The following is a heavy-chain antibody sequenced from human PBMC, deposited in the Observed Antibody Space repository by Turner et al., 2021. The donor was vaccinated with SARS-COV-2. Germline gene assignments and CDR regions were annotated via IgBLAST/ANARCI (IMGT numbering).Heavy chain of an antibody. CDR2: IYYRGST. D-gene: IGHD3-22*01. CDR3: ASHYYYDSSGPSNWFDP. Sequence: QLQLQESGPGLVKPSETLSLSCTVSADSISSDNYYWGWLRQPPGKGLEWIVGIYYRGSTNYNPSLKSRGIISVDTSKNQFSLRLRSLTAADAAVYYCASHYYYDSSGPSNWFDPWGQGTLVTVSS. J-gene: IGHJ5*02. V-gene: IGHV4-39*01. CDR1: ADSISSDNYY.